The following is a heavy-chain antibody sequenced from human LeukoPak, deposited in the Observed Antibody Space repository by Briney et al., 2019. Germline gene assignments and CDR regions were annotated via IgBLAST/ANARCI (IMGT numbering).Heavy chain of an antibody. Sequence: GGSLRLSCAASGFTFSTYTMHWVRQAPGKGLEWVAVISYDGSLKYYADSVKGRFTISRDNSKNTVFLQMNSLRAEDTAVYYCARGDYYGSGSYWYYFDYWGQGTLLTVSS. CDR2: ISYDGSLK. V-gene: IGHV3-30*04. CDR1: GFTFSTYT. J-gene: IGHJ4*02. D-gene: IGHD3-10*01. CDR3: ARGDYYGSGSYWYYFDY.